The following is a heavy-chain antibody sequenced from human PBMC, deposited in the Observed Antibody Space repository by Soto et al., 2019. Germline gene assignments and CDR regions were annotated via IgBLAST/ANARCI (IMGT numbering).Heavy chain of an antibody. J-gene: IGHJ3*01. CDR2: IYHSGTT. D-gene: IGHD2-15*01. V-gene: IGHV4-4*02. CDR3: ARDSRYCTDSGCSFMRDAFDV. CDR1: HFSVTNNKY. Sequence: QVLLQESGPGLVKPSGTLSLTCMVSHFSVTNNKYWSWVRQSPGKSLEWIGEIYHSGTTYYNPSLSSRVSMSMDKSKNQISLILTSVTAADTAVYYCARDSRYCTDSGCSFMRDAFDVWGQGTLVTVSS.